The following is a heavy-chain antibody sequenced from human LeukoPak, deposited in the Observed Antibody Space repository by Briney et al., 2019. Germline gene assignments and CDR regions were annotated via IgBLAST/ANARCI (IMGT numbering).Heavy chain of an antibody. V-gene: IGHV1-2*02. CDR1: GYTFTGYY. D-gene: IGHD3-9*01. J-gene: IGHJ3*02. CDR3: ARERKYYDILTGYHDAFDI. Sequence: ASVKVSCKAFGYTFTGYYMHWVRQAPGQGLEWMGWINPNSGGTNYAQKFQGRATMTRDTSISTAYMELSRLRSDDTAVYYCARERKYYDILTGYHDAFDIWGQGTMVTVSS. CDR2: INPNSGGT.